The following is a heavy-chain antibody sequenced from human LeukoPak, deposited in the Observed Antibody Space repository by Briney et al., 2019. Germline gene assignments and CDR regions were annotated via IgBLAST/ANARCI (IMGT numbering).Heavy chain of an antibody. CDR2: ISAYNGNT. J-gene: IGHJ4*02. CDR1: GYTFTSYG. CDR3: ARDPSRNSRHGGSGQSFDY. V-gene: IGHV1-18*04. Sequence: ASVKVSCKASGYTFTSYGISWVRQAPGQGLEWMGWISAYNGNTNYAQKLQGRVTMTTDTSTSTAYMELRSLRSDDTAVYYCARDPSRNSRHGGSGQSFDYWGQGTLVTVSS. D-gene: IGHD3-10*01.